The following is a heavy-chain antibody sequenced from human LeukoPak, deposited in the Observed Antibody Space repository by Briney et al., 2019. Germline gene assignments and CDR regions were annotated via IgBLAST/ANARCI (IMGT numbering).Heavy chain of an antibody. CDR3: ARDYYDSSGYYFLGDAFDI. D-gene: IGHD3-22*01. Sequence: PGGSLRLSCAASGFTFSDYYMSWIRQAPGKGLEWVSYISSSGSTIYYADSVKGRFTISRDNSKNTLYLQMNSLRAEDTAVYYCARDYYDSSGYYFLGDAFDIWGQGTMVTVSS. CDR2: ISSSGSTI. CDR1: GFTFSDYY. J-gene: IGHJ3*02. V-gene: IGHV3-11*04.